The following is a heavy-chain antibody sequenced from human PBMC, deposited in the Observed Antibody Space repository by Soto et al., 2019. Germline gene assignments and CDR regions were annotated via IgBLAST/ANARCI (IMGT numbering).Heavy chain of an antibody. J-gene: IGHJ5*02. CDR3: EKVGYCTSISCPNLLAP. CDR2: ISSSSSTI. CDR1: GFTFSDYY. D-gene: IGHD2-2*01. Sequence: GGSLRLSCAASGFTFSDYYMSWIRQAPGKGLEWVSYISSSSSTIYYADSVKGRFTISRDNAKNSLYLQMNSLRAEDTAVYYCEKVGYCTSISCPNLLAPWGQGSLVTVSS. V-gene: IGHV3-11*01.